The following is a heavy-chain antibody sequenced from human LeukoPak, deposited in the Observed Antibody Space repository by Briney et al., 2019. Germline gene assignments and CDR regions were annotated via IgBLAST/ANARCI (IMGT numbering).Heavy chain of an antibody. D-gene: IGHD5-12*01. V-gene: IGHV3-9*01. CDR3: AKDSGYDLSWFDP. Sequence: GGSLRLSCAASGFTFDNYAMHWVRQAPGKGLGWVSGISWNSGSIAYADSVKGRFTISRDNAKNSLYLQMNSLRAEDTALYYCAKDSGYDLSWFDPWGQGTLVTVSS. CDR2: ISWNSGSI. J-gene: IGHJ5*02. CDR1: GFTFDNYA.